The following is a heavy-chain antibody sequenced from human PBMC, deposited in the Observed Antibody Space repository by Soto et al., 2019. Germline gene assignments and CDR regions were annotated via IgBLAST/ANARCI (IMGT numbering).Heavy chain of an antibody. J-gene: IGHJ6*02. CDR1: GFTFSSCG. CDR2: IWYDGSNK. CDR3: ARMATVTTGSRYYYGMDV. Sequence: GGSLRLSCAASGFTFSSCGMHWVRQAPGKGLEWVAVIWYDGSNKYYADSVKGRFTISRDNSKNTLYLQMNSLRAEDTAVYYCARMATVTTGSRYYYGMDVWGQGTTVTVS. D-gene: IGHD4-17*01. V-gene: IGHV3-33*01.